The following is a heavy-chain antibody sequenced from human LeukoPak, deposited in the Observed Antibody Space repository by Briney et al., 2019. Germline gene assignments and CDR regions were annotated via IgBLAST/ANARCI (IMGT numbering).Heavy chain of an antibody. CDR1: GGSFNSLA. Sequence: ASVKVSCKVSGGSFNSLAISWVRRAPGQGLEXXXXXXPFFVEAXYSXKSXXRXSXTADPSTTTVFMEMNRLRSEDTAFYYCARGGFCNSTGCHPLLNWGQGTRVTVSS. V-gene: IGHV1-69*13. D-gene: IGHD2-2*01. J-gene: IGHJ4*02. CDR3: ARGGFCNSTGCHPLLN. CDR2: XXPFFVEA.